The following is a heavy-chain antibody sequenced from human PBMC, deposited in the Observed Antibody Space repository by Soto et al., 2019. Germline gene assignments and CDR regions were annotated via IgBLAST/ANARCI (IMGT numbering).Heavy chain of an antibody. CDR2: IWLDGSNE. D-gene: IGHD3-9*01. Sequence: GESLKISCAASGFTVSSYGTYGIHWVRQAPGKGLEWVAVIWLDGSNEYYAESVKGRFTVSRDIPKNTMYLQMNSLRTEDTAVYYCVQAPRPQFDYLLGSVYWAQGALVTVSS. CDR3: VQAPRPQFDYLLGSVY. J-gene: IGHJ1*01. CDR1: GFTVSSYGTYG. V-gene: IGHV3-33*01.